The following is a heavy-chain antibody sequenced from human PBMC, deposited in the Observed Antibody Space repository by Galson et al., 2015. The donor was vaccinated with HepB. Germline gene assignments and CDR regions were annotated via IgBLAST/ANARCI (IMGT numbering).Heavy chain of an antibody. CDR1: GFTFSSYG. CDR2: ISYDGSNK. D-gene: IGHD5-24*01. Sequence: SLRLSCAAPGFTFSSYGMHWVRQAPGKGLEWVAVISYDGSNKYYADSVKGRFTISRDNSKNTLYLQMNSLRAEDTAVYYCAKDPRDGYNFYAFDIWGQGTMVTVSS. V-gene: IGHV3-30*18. J-gene: IGHJ3*02. CDR3: AKDPRDGYNFYAFDI.